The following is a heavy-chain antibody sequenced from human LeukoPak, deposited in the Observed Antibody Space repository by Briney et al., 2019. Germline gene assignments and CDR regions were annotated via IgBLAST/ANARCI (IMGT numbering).Heavy chain of an antibody. CDR1: GFTFSQYW. D-gene: IGHD1-14*01. CDR2: IDKDGSQK. Sequence: GGSLRLSCAASGFTFSQYWMSWFRQTPGKGLEWVAHIDKDGSQKNYVDSVKGRFSISRDNSKNSVYLQMNSLRGEDTGVYYCAKDTYGPDDYWGQGTLVTVSS. J-gene: IGHJ4*02. V-gene: IGHV3-7*04. CDR3: AKDTYGPDDY.